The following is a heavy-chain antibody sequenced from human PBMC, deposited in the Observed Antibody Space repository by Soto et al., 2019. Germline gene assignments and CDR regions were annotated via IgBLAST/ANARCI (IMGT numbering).Heavy chain of an antibody. CDR2: IIPIFGTA. CDR3: AREGRGIAALPFDY. Sequence: QVQLVQSGAEVKKPGSSVKVSCKASGGTFSSYAISWVRQAPGQGLEWMGGIIPIFGTANYAPNFQGRVTSTADESTSTAYMERSSRRSEDTAVYYCAREGRGIAALPFDYWGQGTLVTVSS. CDR1: GGTFSSYA. D-gene: IGHD6-13*01. V-gene: IGHV1-69*01. J-gene: IGHJ4*02.